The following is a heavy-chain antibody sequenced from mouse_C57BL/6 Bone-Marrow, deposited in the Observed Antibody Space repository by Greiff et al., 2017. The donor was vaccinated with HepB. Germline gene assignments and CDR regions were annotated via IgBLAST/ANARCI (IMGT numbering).Heavy chain of an antibody. V-gene: IGHV1-55*01. D-gene: IGHD2-4*01. CDR3: ARYRITTRGYFDY. CDR2: IYPGSGST. J-gene: IGHJ2*01. CDR1: GYTFTSYW. Sequence: QVHVKQPGAELVKPGASVKMSCKASGYTFTSYWITWVKQRPGQGLEWIGDIYPGSGSTNYNEKFKSKATLTVDTSSSTAYMQLSSLTSEDSAVYYCARYRITTRGYFDYWGQGTTLTVSS.